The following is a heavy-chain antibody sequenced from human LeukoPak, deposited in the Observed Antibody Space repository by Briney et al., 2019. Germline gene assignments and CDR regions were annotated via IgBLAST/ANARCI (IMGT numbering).Heavy chain of an antibody. J-gene: IGHJ4*02. D-gene: IGHD3-22*01. V-gene: IGHV3-33*01. CDR2: IWYDGSNK. CDR1: GFTFSSYG. Sequence: PGGPLRLSCAASGFTFSSYGMHWVRQAPGKGLEWVAVIWYDGSNKYYADSVKGRFTISRDNSKNTLYLQMNSLRAEDTAVYYCARELDAHYDSSGYLVYWGQGTLVTVSS. CDR3: ARELDAHYDSSGYLVY.